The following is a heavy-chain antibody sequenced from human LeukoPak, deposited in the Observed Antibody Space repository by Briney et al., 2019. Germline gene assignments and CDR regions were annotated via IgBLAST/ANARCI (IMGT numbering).Heavy chain of an antibody. CDR2: VSGSGGST. J-gene: IGHJ6*03. V-gene: IGHV3-23*01. D-gene: IGHD3-10*01. CDR1: GFTFSNYA. Sequence: PGGSLRLSCAASGFTFSNYAMTWVRQAPGKGLEWVSTVSGSGGSTYYADSVKGRFSISRDNSKNTVYLQMNSLRAEDTAVYYCAAHPYYGAGSNLYYYYMDVWGKGTTVTVSS. CDR3: AAHPYYGAGSNLYYYYMDV.